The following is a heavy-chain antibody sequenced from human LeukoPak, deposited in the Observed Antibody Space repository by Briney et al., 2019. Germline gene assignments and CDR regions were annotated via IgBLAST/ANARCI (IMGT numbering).Heavy chain of an antibody. CDR2: INTNTGNP. Sequence: ASVKVSCKASGYTFTSYAMNWVRQAPGQGLEWMGWINTNTGNPTYAQGFTGRFVFSLDTSVTTAYLQISSLKAEDTAVYYCARVIVVVVAANYYYYYMDVRGKGTTVTVSS. J-gene: IGHJ6*03. V-gene: IGHV7-4-1*02. D-gene: IGHD2-15*01. CDR3: ARVIVVVVAANYYYYYMDV. CDR1: GYTFTSYA.